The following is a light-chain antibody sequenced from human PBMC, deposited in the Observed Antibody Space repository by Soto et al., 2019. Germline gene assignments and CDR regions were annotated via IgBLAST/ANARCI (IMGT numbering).Light chain of an antibody. J-gene: IGLJ1*01. V-gene: IGLV2-11*01. CDR3: CSYAGSIYV. Sequence: QSALTQPRSVSGSPGQSVTISCTGTSSDVGGYNYVSWYQQQPGRAPKLMIYDVIKRPSGVPDRFSGSKSGNSASLTISRLQAEDEADYHCCSYAGSIYVFGTGTKLTVL. CDR2: DVI. CDR1: SSDVGGYNY.